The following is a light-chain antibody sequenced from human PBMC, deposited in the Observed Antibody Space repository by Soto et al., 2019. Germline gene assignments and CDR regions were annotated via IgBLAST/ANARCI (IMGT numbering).Light chain of an antibody. J-gene: IGKJ4*01. V-gene: IGKV2-28*01. CDR3: MQALQPPLT. CDR1: QILGHSIGRNY. CDR2: LAS. Sequence: IVVTQSPLSLSVTPGEPASSSCRSSQILGHSIGRNYLDWYLQKPGQSPQLPIYLASNRASGVPDRFSGSESGTDFTLRISRVEAEDVGIYYCMQALQPPLTFGGGTKVEIK.